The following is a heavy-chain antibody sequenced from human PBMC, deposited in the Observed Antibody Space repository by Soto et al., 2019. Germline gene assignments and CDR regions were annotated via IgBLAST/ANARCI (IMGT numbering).Heavy chain of an antibody. J-gene: IGHJ4*02. V-gene: IGHV3-23*01. CDR1: GFTFSSYA. Sequence: EVQLLESGGGLVQPGGSLRLSCAASGFTFSSYAMRWVRQAPGKGLEWVSAISGSGGSTYYADSVKGRFTISRDNNKNSLYLQMNSLSAEDTAVYYCARRGSGSYYDYWGQGTLVTVSS. CDR2: ISGSGGST. D-gene: IGHD1-26*01. CDR3: ARRGSGSYYDY.